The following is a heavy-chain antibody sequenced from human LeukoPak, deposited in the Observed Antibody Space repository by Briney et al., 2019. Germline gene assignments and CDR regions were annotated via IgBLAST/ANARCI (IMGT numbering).Heavy chain of an antibody. Sequence: GGSLRLSCAASGFTFSNYAMHWVRQAPGKGLEWVALISYDGSDKYYANSVKGRFTISRDNSHNTLYLQMNSLRAEDTAVYYCARANSDLYYYFHGMDVWGQGTTVTVSS. CDR1: GFTFSNYA. J-gene: IGHJ6*02. CDR3: ARANSDLYYYFHGMDV. CDR2: ISYDGSDK. V-gene: IGHV3-30-3*01. D-gene: IGHD2/OR15-2a*01.